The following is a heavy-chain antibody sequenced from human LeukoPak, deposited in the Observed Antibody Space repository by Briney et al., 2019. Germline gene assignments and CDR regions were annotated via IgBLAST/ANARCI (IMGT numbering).Heavy chain of an antibody. J-gene: IGHJ1*01. CDR2: IYYSGST. CDR3: ALGYCGGGSCYAREYFQH. D-gene: IGHD2-15*01. Sequence: SETLSLTCTVSGXSISSGGYYWTWIRQHPGKGLEWIGYIYYSGSTYYNPSLKSRVTISVDTSKNQFSLRLSSVTAADTAVYYCALGYCGGGSCYAREYFQHWGQGTLVTVSS. V-gene: IGHV4-31*03. CDR1: GXSISSGGYY.